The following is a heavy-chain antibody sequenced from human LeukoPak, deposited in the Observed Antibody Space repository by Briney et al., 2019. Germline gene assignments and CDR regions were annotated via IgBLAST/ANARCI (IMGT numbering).Heavy chain of an antibody. D-gene: IGHD6-13*01. J-gene: IGHJ4*02. V-gene: IGHV1-69*02. CDR1: GGTFTTYT. Sequence: SVKVSCKTSGGTFTTYTTSWVRHAPGQGLEWMVRIIPVLGIANYAQKFQGRVTITADKATSTAYMELSSRRAEDTAVYYCARGQSNWYVCNYWGQGTLVTVSS. CDR2: IIPVLGIA. CDR3: ARGQSNWYVCNY.